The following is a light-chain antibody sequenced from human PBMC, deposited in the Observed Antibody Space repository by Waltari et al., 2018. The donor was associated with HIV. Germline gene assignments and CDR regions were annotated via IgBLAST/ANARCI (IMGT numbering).Light chain of an antibody. V-gene: IGKV4-1*01. CDR1: RTVLSNSDNRNY. CDR2: WAS. J-gene: IGKJ4*01. Sequence: DIVMTQSSDSLPLSLGERATFNCSSIRTVLSNSDNRNYLAWYQQKTGQSPNVLIYWASTRQSGVPDRFSASGSGTNFSLTISSLQAADVAVYYCQQYYTVRPTFGGGTKVEIK. CDR3: QQYYTVRPT.